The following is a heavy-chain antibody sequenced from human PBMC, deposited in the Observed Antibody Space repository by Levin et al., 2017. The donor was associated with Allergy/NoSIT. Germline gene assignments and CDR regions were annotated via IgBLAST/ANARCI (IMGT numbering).Heavy chain of an antibody. Sequence: SETLSLTCAVSGGSISSGGYYWSWIRQPPGKGLEWIGNIYLSGSTNDNPSLKSRVTMSVDRSKNQFSLKQSYVTAEATAVYYCARVAGYSYGYYFDYWGPGTLVTVSS. CDR2: IYLSGST. CDR1: GGSISSGGYY. D-gene: IGHD5-18*01. CDR3: ARVAGYSYGYYFDY. V-gene: IGHV4-30-2*01. J-gene: IGHJ4*02.